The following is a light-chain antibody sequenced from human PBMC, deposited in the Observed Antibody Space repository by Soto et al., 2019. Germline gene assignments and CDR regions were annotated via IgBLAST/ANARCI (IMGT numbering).Light chain of an antibody. CDR1: SSDVGSNDL. CDR3: CSYVGRSDSYV. J-gene: IGLJ1*01. CDR2: EVS. V-gene: IGLV2-23*02. Sequence: QSVLSQPASVSGSPRQSITISCTGTSSDVGSNDLVSWYQQHPGKAPKLMIYEVSKRPSGISNRFSGSKSGNTASLTISGLQAEDEGDYYCCSYVGRSDSYVFGAGTKVTVL.